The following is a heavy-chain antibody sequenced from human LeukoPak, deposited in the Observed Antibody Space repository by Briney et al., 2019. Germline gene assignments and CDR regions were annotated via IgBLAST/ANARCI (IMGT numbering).Heavy chain of an antibody. J-gene: IGHJ4*02. CDR2: ISSSCSYI. CDR3: ARVTLPYYYDSSGLGY. Sequence: GGPLRLSCAASGFTFSSNSMNWVRQAPGKGLEWVSSISSSCSYIYYADSVKGRFTISRDNAKNSLYLQMNSLRAEDTAVYYCARVTLPYYYDSSGLGYWGQGTLVTVSS. D-gene: IGHD3-22*01. V-gene: IGHV3-21*01. CDR1: GFTFSSNS.